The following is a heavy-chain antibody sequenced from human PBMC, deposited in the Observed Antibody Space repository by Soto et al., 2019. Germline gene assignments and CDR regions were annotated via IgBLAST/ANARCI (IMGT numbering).Heavy chain of an antibody. V-gene: IGHV4-4*07. D-gene: IGHD3-10*01. Sequence: VQLPAAGPGLVKPSETLSLTGTVHGGSLRRNYWSWIRQPAGKGLVWIGRIYTSGSTHPNPSLKSRVTTSVDTSTHQFYRNLSSVTATEAAVYYCARRAHGSGSYPSIFYYCGRVTLVTVSS. CDR1: GGSLRRNY. CDR2: IYTSGST. CDR3: ARRAHGSGSYPSIFYY. J-gene: IGHJ4*01.